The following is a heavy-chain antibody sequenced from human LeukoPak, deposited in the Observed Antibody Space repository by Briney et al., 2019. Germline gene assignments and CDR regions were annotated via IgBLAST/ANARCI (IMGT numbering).Heavy chain of an antibody. D-gene: IGHD2-8*01. V-gene: IGHV1-2*02. CDR1: GYTFTGYY. J-gene: IGHJ6*03. Sequence: ASVKVSCKASGYTFTGYYMHWVRQAPGQGLEWMGWINPNSGGTNYAQKFRGRVTMTRDTSISTAYMELSRLRSDDTAVYYCARDQWRPYYYYMDVWGKGTTVTVSS. CDR2: INPNSGGT. CDR3: ARDQWRPYYYYMDV.